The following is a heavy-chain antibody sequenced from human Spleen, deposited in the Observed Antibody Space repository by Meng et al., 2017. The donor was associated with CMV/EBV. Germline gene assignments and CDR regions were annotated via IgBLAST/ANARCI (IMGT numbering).Heavy chain of an antibody. D-gene: IGHD3-3*01. J-gene: IGHJ5*02. CDR3: ARGEGTGYDFWSGPENAYWFDP. Sequence: DYYWSWIRQPHGKGLEWIGYIYYSGSTYYNPSLKSRVTISVDTSKNQFSLKLSSVTAADTAVYYCARGEGTGYDFWSGPENAYWFDPWGQGTLVTVSS. CDR2: IYYSGST. CDR1: DYY. V-gene: IGHV4-30-4*08.